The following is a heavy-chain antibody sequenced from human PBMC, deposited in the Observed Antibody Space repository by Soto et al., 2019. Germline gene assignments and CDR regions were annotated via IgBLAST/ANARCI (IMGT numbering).Heavy chain of an antibody. Sequence: SGPTLVNPTQTLTLTCTFSWFSLSTSGVGVGWIRQPPGKALEWLALIYWDDDKRYSPSLKSRLTITKDTSKNQVVLTMTNMDPVDTATYYCARFTYYDFWSGPDAFDIWGQGTMVTVSS. CDR3: ARFTYYDFWSGPDAFDI. V-gene: IGHV2-5*02. J-gene: IGHJ3*02. CDR1: WFSLSTSGVG. D-gene: IGHD3-3*01. CDR2: IYWDDDK.